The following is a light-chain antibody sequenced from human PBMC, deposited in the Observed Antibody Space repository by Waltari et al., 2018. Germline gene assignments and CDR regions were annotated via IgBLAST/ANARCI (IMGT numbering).Light chain of an antibody. Sequence: LTQPASVSGSPGQSITISCSGTDRDVGAYDFVSWYQQHPGKAPHLIIYEVSNRPSGISNRFSASKSGNTASLTISGLQAEDEADYYCSSYTTSSAPGVFGTGTRVTVL. J-gene: IGLJ1*01. CDR2: EVS. V-gene: IGLV2-14*01. CDR1: DRDVGAYDF. CDR3: SSYTTSSAPGV.